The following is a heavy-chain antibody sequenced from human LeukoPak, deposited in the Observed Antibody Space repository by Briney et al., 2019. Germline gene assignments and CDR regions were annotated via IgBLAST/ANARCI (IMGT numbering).Heavy chain of an antibody. J-gene: IGHJ4*02. CDR1: GGAISSYY. Sequence: SETLSLTCSVSGGAISSYYWSWIRQSPGKGLEWIGYIYHTGSTSYSPSLQSRVTISADTSQNQFSLKLSSVTAADTAVYYCASRKLGNDYWGQGTLVTVSS. D-gene: IGHD7-27*01. CDR2: IYHTGST. V-gene: IGHV4-59*01. CDR3: ASRKLGNDY.